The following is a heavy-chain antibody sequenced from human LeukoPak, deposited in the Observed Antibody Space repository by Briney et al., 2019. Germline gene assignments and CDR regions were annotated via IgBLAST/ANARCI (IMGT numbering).Heavy chain of an antibody. D-gene: IGHD2-21*02. CDR1: GYSISSGYC. CDR2: IYHSGST. J-gene: IGHJ2*01. CDR3: ARDLANCDGDCSDWYFDL. Sequence: SETLSLTCTVSGYSISSGYCWGWIRQPPGKGLEWIGSIYHSGSTHYNPSLKSRVTISVDTSKNQFSLKLNSVTAADTAVYYCARDLANCDGDCSDWYFDLWGRGTLVTVSS. V-gene: IGHV4-38-2*02.